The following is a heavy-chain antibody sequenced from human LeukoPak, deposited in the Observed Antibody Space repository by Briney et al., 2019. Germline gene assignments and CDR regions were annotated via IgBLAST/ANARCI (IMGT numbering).Heavy chain of an antibody. CDR2: IYSGST. Sequence: SETLSLTCTVSGGSISNSYWSWIRQLPGKGLEWIGYIYSGSTKYNPSLKSRVTISEDTSKSQISLKMTSVTAADTAVYYCASVPALWGQGALVTVSS. J-gene: IGHJ4*02. V-gene: IGHV4-59*08. CDR3: ASVPAL. CDR1: GGSISNSY.